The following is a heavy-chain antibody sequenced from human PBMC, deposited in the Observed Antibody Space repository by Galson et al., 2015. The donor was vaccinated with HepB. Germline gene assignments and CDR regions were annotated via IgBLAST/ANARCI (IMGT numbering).Heavy chain of an antibody. Sequence: TLSLTCVVSGSSINNTWWGGMRQTPGNGLEWIGYIYSSGSTQYNPSLQSRVAMSVETSKNQFSLNLTSVTAMDTAVYYCARKKSSAWFIDYWGQGTLVTVSS. J-gene: IGHJ4*02. D-gene: IGHD6-19*01. CDR1: GSSINNTW. CDR2: IYSSGST. CDR3: ARKKSSAWFIDY. V-gene: IGHV4-28*02.